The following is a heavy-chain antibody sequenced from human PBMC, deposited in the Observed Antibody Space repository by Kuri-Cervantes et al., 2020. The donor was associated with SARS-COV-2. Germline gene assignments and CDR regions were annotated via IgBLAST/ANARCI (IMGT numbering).Heavy chain of an antibody. CDR3: ARQVFDAFDI. J-gene: IGHJ3*02. Sequence: GESLKISCVASGFTFSDYYLTWIRQAPGKGLEWVSYISSSGGSTFYADSVKGRFTISRDNAKNSLYLQMNSLRAEDTAVYYCARQVFDAFDIWGQGTMVTVSS. CDR2: ISSSGGST. V-gene: IGHV3-11*04. CDR1: GFTFSDYY.